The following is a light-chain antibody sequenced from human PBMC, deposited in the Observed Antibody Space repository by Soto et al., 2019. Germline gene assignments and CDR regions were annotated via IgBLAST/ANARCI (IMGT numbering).Light chain of an antibody. CDR1: RNIRSK. Sequence: EIVMTQSPATLSVSPGEGVTLSCRASRNIRSKLAWYQQKPGQAPRLLISGASTRATGIPVRFSGSGSGTEFALAISRLEPEDFAVYYCQQYGSSPLTFGGGTKVDIK. V-gene: IGKV3-15*01. J-gene: IGKJ4*01. CDR2: GAS. CDR3: QQYGSSPLT.